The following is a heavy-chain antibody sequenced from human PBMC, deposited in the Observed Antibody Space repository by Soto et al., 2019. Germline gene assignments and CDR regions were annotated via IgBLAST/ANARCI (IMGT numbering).Heavy chain of an antibody. CDR3: AGERYCSGGSCYSGWFDP. D-gene: IGHD2-15*01. Sequence: SETLSLTCAVYGGSFSVYSWIWIRQPPGKGLEWIGDINHSGMTHYNPSLESRVSMSVDTSKNQFSLKLSSVTAADTAVYYCAGERYCSGGSCYSGWFDPWGQGTPVTVSS. V-gene: IGHV4-34*01. CDR1: GGSFSVYS. CDR2: INHSGMT. J-gene: IGHJ5*02.